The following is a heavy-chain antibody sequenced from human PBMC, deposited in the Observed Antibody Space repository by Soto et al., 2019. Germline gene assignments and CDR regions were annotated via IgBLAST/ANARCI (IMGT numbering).Heavy chain of an antibody. Sequence: SETLSLTCTVSGGSISSGDYYLSWIRQPPGKGLEWVGYLYYSGSTYYNPSLKSRVTISVDTSKNQFSLKLSSVTAADTAVYYCARALRYFDWYRDYGGQGPWSPSP. CDR3: ARALRYFDWYRDY. V-gene: IGHV4-30-4*01. D-gene: IGHD3-9*01. CDR2: LYYSGST. CDR1: GGSISSGDYY. J-gene: IGHJ4*02.